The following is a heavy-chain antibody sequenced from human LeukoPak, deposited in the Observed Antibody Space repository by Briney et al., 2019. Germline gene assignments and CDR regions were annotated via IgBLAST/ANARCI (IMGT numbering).Heavy chain of an antibody. CDR3: ARGWGYYYYMDV. CDR1: GGSISTSNYY. J-gene: IGHJ6*03. D-gene: IGHD1-26*01. V-gene: IGHV4-61*02. CDR2: IYTSGST. Sequence: PSETLSLTCTVSGGSISTSNYYWGWIRQPPGKGLEWIGRIYTSGSTNYNPSLKSRVTISVDTSKNQFSLKLSSVTAADTAVYYCARGWGYYYYMDVWGKGTTVTISS.